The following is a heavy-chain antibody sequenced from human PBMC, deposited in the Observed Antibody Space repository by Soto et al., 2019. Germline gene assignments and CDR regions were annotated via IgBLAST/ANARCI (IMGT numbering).Heavy chain of an antibody. J-gene: IGHJ6*02. CDR1: GVTFSSYA. V-gene: IGHV1-69*13. D-gene: IGHD3-16*01. CDR2: IIPIFGTA. CDR3: AGGVITGRREVYYYYGMDV. Sequence: GASVKVSGKASGVTFSSYAISWVRQAPGQGLEWMGGIIPIFGTANYAQKFQGRVTITADESTSTAYMELSSLRSEDTAVYYCAGGVITGRREVYYYYGMDVWGQGTTVTVSS.